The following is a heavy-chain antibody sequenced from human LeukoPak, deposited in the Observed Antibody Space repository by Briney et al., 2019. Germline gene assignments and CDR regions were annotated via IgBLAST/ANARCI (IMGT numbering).Heavy chain of an antibody. J-gene: IGHJ4*02. CDR2: IYTSGST. V-gene: IGHV4-61*02. CDR1: GGSISSGSYY. D-gene: IGHD3-22*01. CDR3: AREKIADSSKDY. Sequence: SETLSLTCTVSGGSISSGSYYWSWIRQPAGKGLEWIGRIYTSGSTNYNPSLESRVTISVDTSKNQFSLKLSSVTAADTAVYYCAREKIADSSKDYWGQGTLVTVSS.